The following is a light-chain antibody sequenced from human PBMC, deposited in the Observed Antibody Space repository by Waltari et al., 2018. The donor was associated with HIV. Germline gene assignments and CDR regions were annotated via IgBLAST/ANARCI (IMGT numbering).Light chain of an antibody. CDR1: SSHSTYA. Sequence: QLVVTQSPSASASLGPSVKLTCTLSSSHSTYATAWLPQQPAKAPRYWMKLNNHGTHIKGDGIPNRFSGSSSGAERYLTISSLQSEDEADYYCQTWGTGIQVFGGGTKLTVL. J-gene: IGLJ3*02. V-gene: IGLV4-69*01. CDR3: QTWGTGIQV. CDR2: LNNHGTH.